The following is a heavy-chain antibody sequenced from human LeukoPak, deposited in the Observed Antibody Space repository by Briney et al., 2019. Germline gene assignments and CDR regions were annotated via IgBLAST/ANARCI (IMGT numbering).Heavy chain of an antibody. J-gene: IGHJ4*02. CDR2: ISAYNGNT. CDR3: ARDPYYYGSGSYVYFDY. V-gene: IGHV1-18*01. Sequence: GASVRVSCKASGYTFTSYGISWVRQAPGQGLERMGWISAYNGNTNYAQKLQGRVTMTTDTSTSTAYMELRSLRSDDTAVYYCARDPYYYGSGSYVYFDYWGQGTLVTVSS. D-gene: IGHD3-10*01. CDR1: GYTFTSYG.